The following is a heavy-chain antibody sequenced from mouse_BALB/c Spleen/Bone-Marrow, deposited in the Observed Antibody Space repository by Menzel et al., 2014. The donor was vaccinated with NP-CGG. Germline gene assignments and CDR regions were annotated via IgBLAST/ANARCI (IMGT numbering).Heavy chain of an antibody. Sequence: LQQSGSELVRPGASVKLSCKASGYTFTSYWMYWVKQRPGQGLEWIGNIYPGSGSTNYDEKFKSKATLTVDTSSSTAYMQLSSLTSEDSAVYYCTRLGSTMITTDAYWGQGTLVTVSA. CDR2: IYPGSGST. D-gene: IGHD2-4*01. V-gene: IGHV1S22*01. CDR3: TRLGSTMITTDAY. J-gene: IGHJ3*01. CDR1: GYTFTSYW.